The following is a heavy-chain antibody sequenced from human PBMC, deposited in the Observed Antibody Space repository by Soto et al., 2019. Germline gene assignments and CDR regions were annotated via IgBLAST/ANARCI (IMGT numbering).Heavy chain of an antibody. D-gene: IGHD1-26*01. Sequence: PGGSLRLSCAASGFTFSSYAMHWVRQAPGKGLEWVAVISYDGSNKYYADSVKGRFTISRDNSKNTLYLQMNSLRAEDTAIYYCAKGTMGAPFYYFDYWGQGTLVTVSS. CDR2: ISYDGSNK. CDR3: AKGTMGAPFYYFDY. V-gene: IGHV3-30-3*01. CDR1: GFTFSSYA. J-gene: IGHJ4*02.